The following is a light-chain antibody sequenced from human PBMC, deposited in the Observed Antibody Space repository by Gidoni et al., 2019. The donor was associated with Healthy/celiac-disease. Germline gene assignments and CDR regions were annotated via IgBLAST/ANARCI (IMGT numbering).Light chain of an antibody. CDR1: QDISNY. CDR2: DAS. Sequence: DIQMTQSPSSLSASVGDRVTITCQASQDISNYLNWYQQKPGKAPKLLIYDASNLETGVPSRFSGSGSGTDFTFTISSLQPEDIATYYCQQYDNLPGYTFXQXTKLXIK. J-gene: IGKJ2*01. CDR3: QQYDNLPGYT. V-gene: IGKV1-33*01.